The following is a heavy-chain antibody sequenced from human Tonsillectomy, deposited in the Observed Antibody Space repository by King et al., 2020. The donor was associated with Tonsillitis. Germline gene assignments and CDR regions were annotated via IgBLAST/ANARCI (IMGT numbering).Heavy chain of an antibody. Sequence: VQLVESGGGVVRPGGSLRLSCAASGFTFDYFYMSWVRQVPGKGLEWVSGINWNGGSTGYADSVKGRFTISRDNAKNSLFLQMNSLRAEDTALYYCARPGTYYYRGYFEYWGQGTLVTVSS. J-gene: IGHJ4*02. CDR2: INWNGGST. CDR3: ARPGTYYYRGYFEY. V-gene: IGHV3-20*04. D-gene: IGHD3-22*01. CDR1: GFTFDYFY.